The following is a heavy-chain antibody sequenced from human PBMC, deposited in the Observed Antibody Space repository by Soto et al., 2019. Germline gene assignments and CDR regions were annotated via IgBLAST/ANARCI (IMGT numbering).Heavy chain of an antibody. Sequence: QVQLVQSGAEVKKPGSSVKVSCSASGVTFSSYAFTWVRQAPGQGLEWMGNIIPVFRTSNYAQRFQGRLTISADESTNTVYMELSSQRSEDTAVYFCAKDGSWDGGGGESWGQGTLVIVSS. V-gene: IGHV1-69*18. J-gene: IGHJ4*02. CDR2: IIPVFRTS. D-gene: IGHD3-16*01. CDR3: AKDGSWDGGGGES. CDR1: GVTFSSYA.